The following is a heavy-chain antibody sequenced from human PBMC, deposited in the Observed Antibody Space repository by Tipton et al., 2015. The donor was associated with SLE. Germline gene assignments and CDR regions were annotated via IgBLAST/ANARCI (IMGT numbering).Heavy chain of an antibody. J-gene: IGHJ4*02. CDR1: GFTFSSYA. V-gene: IGHV3-23*01. Sequence: SLRLSCAASGFTFSSYAMSWVRQAPGKGLEWVSAISGSGGSTYYADSVKGRFTISRDNSKNTLYLQMNSLRAEDTAVYYCAKGEHRVTGTTKVGYFDYWGQGTLVTVSS. CDR2: ISGSGGST. D-gene: IGHD1-7*01. CDR3: AKGEHRVTGTTKVGYFDY.